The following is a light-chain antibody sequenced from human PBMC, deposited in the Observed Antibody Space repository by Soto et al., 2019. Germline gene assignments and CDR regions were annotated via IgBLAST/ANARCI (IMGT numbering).Light chain of an antibody. V-gene: IGKV3-20*01. CDR1: QSLSTVF. CDR3: HQYATSPYT. J-gene: IGKJ2*01. Sequence: DIVLTQSPGTLSLSPGEGATLSCRASQSLSTVFLAWYQQKPSQAPRLLIYGTSRKATGIPDRFSGSGSGTDFTLTISRLEPEDFAVYFCHQYATSPYTFGLGTKLEIK. CDR2: GTS.